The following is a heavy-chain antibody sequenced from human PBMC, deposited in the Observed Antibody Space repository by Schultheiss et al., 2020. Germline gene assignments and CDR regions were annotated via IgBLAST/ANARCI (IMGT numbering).Heavy chain of an antibody. CDR2: IYYSGST. CDR1: GGSISSGGYS. V-gene: IGHV4-30-4*07. Sequence: SQPLSLTCAVSGGSISSGGYSWSWIRQPPGKGLEWIGYIYYSGSTNYNPSLKSRVTISVDTSKNQFSLKLSSVTAEDTAVYYCARDSSKLGFDPWGQGTLVTISS. D-gene: IGHD1-1*01. CDR3: ARDSSKLGFDP. J-gene: IGHJ5*02.